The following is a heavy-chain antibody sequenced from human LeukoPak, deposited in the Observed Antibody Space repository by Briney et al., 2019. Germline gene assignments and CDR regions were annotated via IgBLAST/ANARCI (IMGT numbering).Heavy chain of an antibody. CDR1: GVTFSSHG. V-gene: IGHV3-23*01. Sequence: PGGSLRLSCATSGVTFSSHGMSWVRQAPGKGLEWVSSIFDSGSGTCYADSVKGRFIMSRDNSKNTLYLQMNSLRAEDTAVYYCAKNLLGSESFSWYFDLWGRGTLVTV. CDR3: AKNLLGSESFSWYFDL. J-gene: IGHJ2*01. CDR2: IFDSGSGT. D-gene: IGHD1-26*01.